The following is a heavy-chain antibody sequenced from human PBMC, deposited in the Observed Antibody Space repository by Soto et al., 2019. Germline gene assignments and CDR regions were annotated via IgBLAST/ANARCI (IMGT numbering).Heavy chain of an antibody. CDR3: ARHGRAGSQKYFDY. J-gene: IGHJ4*02. D-gene: IGHD1-26*01. CDR2: IYYSGST. Sequence: SETLSLTCTVSGGSISSSSYYWGWIRQPPGKGLEWIGSIYYSGSTYYNPSLKSRVTISVDTSKNQFSLKLSSVTAADTAVYYCARHGRAGSQKYFDYWGQGTLVTVSS. CDR1: GGSISSSSYY. V-gene: IGHV4-39*01.